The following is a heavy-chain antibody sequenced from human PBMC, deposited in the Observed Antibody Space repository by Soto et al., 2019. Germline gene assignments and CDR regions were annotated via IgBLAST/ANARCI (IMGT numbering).Heavy chain of an antibody. Sequence: SETLSLTCTVSGASITGSSYWSWIRQPAGKGLEWIGRFSLSGTTNYNPSLRSRVTMSADVSKNQFSLRLTSVTAADTALYYCARGMTPPGAPAWYYFDSWGQGTLVTVPS. CDR2: FSLSGTT. V-gene: IGHV4-4*07. CDR3: ARGMTPPGAPAWYYFDS. CDR1: GASITGSSY. D-gene: IGHD2-8*02. J-gene: IGHJ4*02.